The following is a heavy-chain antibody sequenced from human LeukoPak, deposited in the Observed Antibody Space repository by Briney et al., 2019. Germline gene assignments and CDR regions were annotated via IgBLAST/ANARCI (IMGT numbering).Heavy chain of an antibody. CDR2: ISGYNGNT. Sequence: ASVKVSCKASGYTFTSYGITWVRQAPGQGLEWMGWISGYNGNTNYEQKLQGRVTMTTDTSTSTPYMELRSLRSDDTAVYYCARWSGAYGDSGLDYWGQGTLVTVSS. CDR1: GYTFTSYG. D-gene: IGHD4-17*01. J-gene: IGHJ4*02. V-gene: IGHV1-18*01. CDR3: ARWSGAYGDSGLDY.